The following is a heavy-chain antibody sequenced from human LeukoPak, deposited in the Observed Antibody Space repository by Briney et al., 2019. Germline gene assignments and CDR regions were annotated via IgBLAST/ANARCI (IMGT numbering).Heavy chain of an antibody. CDR2: IWYDGSNK. CDR3: ARDAVYSSSWQYY. J-gene: IGHJ4*02. V-gene: IGHV3-33*01. Sequence: GRSLRLSCAAPGFTFSSYGMHWVRQAPGKGLEWVAVIWYDGSNKYYADSVKGRFTISRDNSKNTLYLQMNSLRAEDTAVYYCARDAVYSSSWQYYWGQGTLVTVSS. D-gene: IGHD6-13*01. CDR1: GFTFSSYG.